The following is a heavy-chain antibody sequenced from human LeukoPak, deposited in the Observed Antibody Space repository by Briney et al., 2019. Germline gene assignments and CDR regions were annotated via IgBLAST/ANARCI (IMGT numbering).Heavy chain of an antibody. CDR2: TYYSGST. CDR1: GGSISSSSYY. CDR3: ARYLIVASCFDY. D-gene: IGHD5-12*01. V-gene: IGHV4-39*07. Sequence: SETLSLTCTVSGGSISSSSYYWGWIRQSPGKGLVWIGSTYYSGSTYYNPSLKSRVTISVDTSKNQFSLKLSSVTAADTAVYYCARYLIVASCFDYWGQGTLVTVSS. J-gene: IGHJ4*02.